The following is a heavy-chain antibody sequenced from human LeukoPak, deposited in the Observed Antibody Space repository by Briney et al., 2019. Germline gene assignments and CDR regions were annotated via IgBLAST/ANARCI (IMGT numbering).Heavy chain of an antibody. CDR1: DYTFTSYG. CDR2: ISGYNGNT. J-gene: IGHJ4*02. V-gene: IGHV1-18*01. CDR3: ARSLGVTTIIDY. D-gene: IGHD5-12*01. Sequence: GASVKVSCKASDYTFTSYGINWVRQAPGQGLEWMGWISGYNGNTNYAQKLQGRVTMTTDTSTSTPYMELRSLRSDDTAVNYCARSLGVTTIIDYWGQGTLVTVSS.